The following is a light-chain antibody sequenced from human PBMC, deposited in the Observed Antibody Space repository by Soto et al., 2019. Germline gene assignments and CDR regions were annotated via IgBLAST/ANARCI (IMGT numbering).Light chain of an antibody. CDR2: DAS. Sequence: VLTQYPGTLSLPPGERATLSCRASQTVRNNYLAWYQQKPGQAPRLLIYDASSRATGIPDRFSGGGSGTDFTLTISRLEPEDFAVYCCQQFSSYPLTFGGGTKVDIK. J-gene: IGKJ4*01. V-gene: IGKV3-20*01. CDR3: QQFSSYPLT. CDR1: QTVRNNY.